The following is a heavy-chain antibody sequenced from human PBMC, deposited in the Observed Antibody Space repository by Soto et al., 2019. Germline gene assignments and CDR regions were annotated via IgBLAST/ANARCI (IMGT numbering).Heavy chain of an antibody. J-gene: IGHJ3*02. D-gene: IGHD2-15*01. Sequence: QVQLVESGGGVVQPGRSLRLSCAASGFTFSSYAMHWVRQAPGKGLEWVAVISYDGSNKYYADSVKGRFTISRDNCKNTLYLQMNSLRAEDTAVYYCARPLYTSAALDAFDIGGQGTMVTVSS. CDR2: ISYDGSNK. V-gene: IGHV3-30-3*01. CDR1: GFTFSSYA. CDR3: ARPLYTSAALDAFDI.